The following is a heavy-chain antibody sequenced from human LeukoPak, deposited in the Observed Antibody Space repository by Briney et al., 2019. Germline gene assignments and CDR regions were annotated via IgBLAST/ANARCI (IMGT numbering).Heavy chain of an antibody. CDR1: GYSISKNNW. CDR3: ARQSGVAAMADAFDI. J-gene: IGHJ3*02. D-gene: IGHD5-12*01. V-gene: IGHV4-28*01. CDR2: IYYSGST. Sequence: SETLSLTCAVSGYSISKNNWWGWIRQPPGKGLEWIGYIYYSGSTHYNPSLKSRVTMSVDTSKNQFALKVSSVTAVDTALYYCARQSGVAAMADAFDIWGQGTKVTVSS.